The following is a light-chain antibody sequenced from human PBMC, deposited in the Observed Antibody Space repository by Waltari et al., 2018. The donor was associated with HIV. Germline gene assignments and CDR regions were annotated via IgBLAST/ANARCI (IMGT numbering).Light chain of an antibody. CDR2: GQK. V-gene: IGLV1-44*01. CDR1: NSNIGRTP. Sequence: QSVLTQPPSASGTPGQRVTISCSGSNSNIGRTPVSWFQQLPGTAPNGLSYGQKQRPSGVPDRFSGSKSGTSASLAISGLQSDDEADYFCASWDDSFNGPVFGGGTKLTVV. J-gene: IGLJ2*01. CDR3: ASWDDSFNGPV.